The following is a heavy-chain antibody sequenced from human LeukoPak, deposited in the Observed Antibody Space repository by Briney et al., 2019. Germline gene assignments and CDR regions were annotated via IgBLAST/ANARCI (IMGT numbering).Heavy chain of an antibody. CDR3: VRTNYGDYWFDP. CDR1: GYTFTGYY. CDR2: INPNSGGT. D-gene: IGHD4-17*01. J-gene: IGHJ5*02. Sequence: ASVKVSCKASGYTFTGYYMHWVRQAPGQGLEWMGWINPNSGGTNYAQKFQGRVTMTRDTSISTAYMELSRLRSDDTAVYYCVRTNYGDYWFDPWGQGTLVTVSS. V-gene: IGHV1-2*02.